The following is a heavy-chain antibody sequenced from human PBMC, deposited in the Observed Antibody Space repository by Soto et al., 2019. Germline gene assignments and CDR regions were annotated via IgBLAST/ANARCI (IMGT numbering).Heavy chain of an antibody. V-gene: IGHV4-59*02. J-gene: IGHJ3*02. CDR2: VYNSGST. D-gene: IGHD3-10*01. CDR3: ARNMVRGVIVHDAFDI. Sequence: TSETLSLTCTVSGFSVSSTYWGWVRQSPGKGLEWIGYVYNSGSTIYSPSLRSRITISVDPSKNQFSLRLRSVTAADTAVYYCARNMVRGVIVHDAFDIWGQGTMVTVSS. CDR1: GFSVSSTY.